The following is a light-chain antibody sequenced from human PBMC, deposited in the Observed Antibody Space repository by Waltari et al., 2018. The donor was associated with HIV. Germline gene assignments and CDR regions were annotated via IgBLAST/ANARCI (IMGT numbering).Light chain of an antibody. CDR3: QSYDSSLRGRV. CDR2: GNT. J-gene: IGLJ3*02. CDR1: SSNIGASYD. Sequence: SVLTQPPSVSGAPGQTITISCTGSSSNIGASYDVHWYPHLPGTAPKLLIYGNTNRPSGVPDRFSGSKSGTSASLAITGLQAEDEADYYCQSYDSSLRGRVFGGGTKLTVL. V-gene: IGLV1-40*01.